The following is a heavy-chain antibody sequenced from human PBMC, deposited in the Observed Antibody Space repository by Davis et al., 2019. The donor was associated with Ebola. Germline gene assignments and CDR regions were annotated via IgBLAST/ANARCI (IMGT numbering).Heavy chain of an antibody. D-gene: IGHD1-20*01. CDR1: GYTFTSYD. J-gene: IGHJ4*02. CDR2: MNPNSGNT. V-gene: IGHV1-8*01. Sequence: VSVKVSCKASGYTFTSYDINWVRQATGQGLEWMGWMNPNSGNTGYAQKFQGRVTMTRNTSISTAYMELSSLRSEDTAVYYCARGLWYNWNCFDYWGQGTLVTVSS. CDR3: ARGLWYNWNCFDY.